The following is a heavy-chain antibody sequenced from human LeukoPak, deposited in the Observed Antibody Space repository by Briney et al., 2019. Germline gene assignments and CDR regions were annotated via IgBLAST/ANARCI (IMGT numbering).Heavy chain of an antibody. D-gene: IGHD2-2*01. CDR1: GFTFNTYV. V-gene: IGHV3-23*01. J-gene: IGHJ4*02. Sequence: SGGSLRLSCAASGFTFNTYVMSWVRQTPGKGLQWVSSIKSGGGTDYADSVKGRFTISRDNSKNTLYLQMNSLRAEDTAVYYCAKASGSTSSDHWGQGTLVTVSS. CDR3: AKASGSTSSDH. CDR2: IKSGGGT.